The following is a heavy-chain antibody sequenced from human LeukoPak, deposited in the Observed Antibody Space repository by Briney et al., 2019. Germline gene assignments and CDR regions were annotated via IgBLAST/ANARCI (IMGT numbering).Heavy chain of an antibody. CDR1: GFTFSVYT. V-gene: IGHV3-30-3*01. D-gene: IGHD5-24*01. CDR3: AKESDVEMATIHNPFDY. Sequence: HPGGSLRLSCAASGFTFSVYTIHWVRQAPGKGLEWVAVMSSDGSNKYYADSVKGRFTISRDNSKNTLYLQMNSLRAEDTAVYYCAKESDVEMATIHNPFDYWGQGTLVTVSS. J-gene: IGHJ4*02. CDR2: MSSDGSNK.